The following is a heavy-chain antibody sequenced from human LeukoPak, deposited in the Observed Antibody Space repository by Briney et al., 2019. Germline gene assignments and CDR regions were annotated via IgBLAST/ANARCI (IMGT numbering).Heavy chain of an antibody. J-gene: IGHJ6*02. CDR2: INAGNGNT. D-gene: IGHD4-17*01. V-gene: IGHV1-3*01. Sequence: ASVKVSCKASGYTFTNYPMHWVRQAPGQRLEWMGWINAGNGNTKYSQKFQGRVTITRDTSASTAYMELSSLRSEDTAVYYCARDLISFYGDYALSSSGMDVWGQGTTVTVSS. CDR1: GYTFTNYP. CDR3: ARDLISFYGDYALSSSGMDV.